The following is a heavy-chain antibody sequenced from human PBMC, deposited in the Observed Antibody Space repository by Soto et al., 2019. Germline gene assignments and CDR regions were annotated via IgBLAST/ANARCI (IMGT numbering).Heavy chain of an antibody. Sequence: PSETLSLTCTVSGGSISSGGYYWSWVRQHPGKGLEWIGYIYYSGSTYYNPSLKSRVTISVDTSKNQFSLKLSSVTAADTAVYYCARDTIAAAGMFDYWGQGTLVTVSS. CDR3: ARDTIAAAGMFDY. D-gene: IGHD6-13*01. CDR1: GGSISSGGYY. J-gene: IGHJ4*02. V-gene: IGHV4-31*03. CDR2: IYYSGST.